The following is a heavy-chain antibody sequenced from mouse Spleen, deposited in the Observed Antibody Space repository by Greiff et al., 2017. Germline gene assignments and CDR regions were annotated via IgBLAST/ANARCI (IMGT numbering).Heavy chain of an antibody. Sequence: EVQRVESGGGLVQPGGSRKLSCAASGFTFSSFGMHWVRQAPEKGLEWVAYISSGSSTIYYADTVKGRFTISRDNPKNTLFLQMTSLRSEDTAMYYCARSSPYYGNAMDYWGQGTSVTVSS. J-gene: IGHJ4*01. D-gene: IGHD1-1*02. CDR1: GFTFSSFG. CDR3: ARSSPYYGNAMDY. CDR2: ISSGSSTI. V-gene: IGHV5-17*02.